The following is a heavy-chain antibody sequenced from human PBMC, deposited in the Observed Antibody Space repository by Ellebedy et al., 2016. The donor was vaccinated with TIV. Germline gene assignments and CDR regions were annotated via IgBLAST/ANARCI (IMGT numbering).Heavy chain of an antibody. CDR3: AAGGLLLPADAFDI. D-gene: IGHD3-22*01. Sequence: GGSLRLXXAASGFTFSSYSMNWVRQAPGKGLEWVSSISSSSSYIYYADSVKGRFTISRDNAKNSLYLQMNSLRAEDTAVYYCAAGGLLLPADAFDIWGQGTMVTVSS. V-gene: IGHV3-21*04. CDR1: GFTFSSYS. CDR2: ISSSSSYI. J-gene: IGHJ3*02.